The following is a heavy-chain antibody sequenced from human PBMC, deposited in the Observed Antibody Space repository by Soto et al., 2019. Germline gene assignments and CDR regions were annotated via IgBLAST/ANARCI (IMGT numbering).Heavy chain of an antibody. CDR1: GFTFSSYG. V-gene: IGHV3-33*01. CDR3: ARDLGLGYSSGWPLPYGMDV. CDR2: IWYDGSNK. J-gene: IGHJ6*02. Sequence: GGSLRLSCAASGFTFSSYGMHWVRQDPGKGLEWVAVIWYDGSNKYYADSVKGRFTISRDNSKNTLYLQMNSLRAEDTAVYYCARDLGLGYSSGWPLPYGMDVWGQGTTVTVSS. D-gene: IGHD6-19*01.